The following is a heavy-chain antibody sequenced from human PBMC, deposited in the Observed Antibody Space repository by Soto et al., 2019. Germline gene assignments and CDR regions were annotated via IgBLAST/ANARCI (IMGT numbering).Heavy chain of an antibody. J-gene: IGHJ6*02. V-gene: IGHV3-23*01. CDR1: GFTFSSYA. CDR2: ISGSGGRT. Sequence: HPGGSLRLSCAASGFTFSSYAMSWVRQAPGKGLAWVSGISGSGGRTYYADSVKGRFTISRDNPKNTLYLQMNSLKAEDTAIYYCARGEIAARRDYYYGLDVWGQGTTVTVSS. D-gene: IGHD6-6*01. CDR3: ARGEIAARRDYYYGLDV.